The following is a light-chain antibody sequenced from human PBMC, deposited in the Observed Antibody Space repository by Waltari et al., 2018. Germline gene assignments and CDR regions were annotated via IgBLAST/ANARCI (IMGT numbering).Light chain of an antibody. J-gene: IGKJ4*01. CDR1: QTITS. V-gene: IGKV3-11*01. CDR2: ATS. Sequence: IVLTQSPGTLSLSPGERATLSCRTSQTITSLSWYQQTPGQAPRLLIYATSTRATGIPPRFTGIGSGTDFTLTISGLEPDDSAVYYCQQRSGWPLTFGGGTKVEIK. CDR3: QQRSGWPLT.